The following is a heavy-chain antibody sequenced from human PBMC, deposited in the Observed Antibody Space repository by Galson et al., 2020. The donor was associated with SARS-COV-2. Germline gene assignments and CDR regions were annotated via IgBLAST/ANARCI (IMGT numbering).Heavy chain of an antibody. J-gene: IGHJ4*02. D-gene: IGHD2-21*02. V-gene: IGHV4-61*01. CDR2: INYSGNT. CDR1: GGSVSRSNYY. Sequence: SETLSLTCTVSGGSVSRSNYYCTWIRQHPGKGLEWIGNINYSGNTKYNPSLKSRLTISVDTSKNQFSLKLTSVTAADAAVYYCARGVSGDPFDYWGQGTPVTVSS. CDR3: ARGVSGDPFDY.